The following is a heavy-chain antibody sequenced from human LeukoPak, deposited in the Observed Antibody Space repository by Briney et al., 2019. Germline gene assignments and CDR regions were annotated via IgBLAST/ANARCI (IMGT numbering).Heavy chain of an antibody. CDR2: IIPIFGTA. CDR3: ARDGGGGQWLSSDYYYYMDV. V-gene: IGHV1-69*05. D-gene: IGHD6-19*01. Sequence: SVKVSCKASGGTFSSYAISWVRQAPGQGLEWMGGIIPIFGTANYAQKFQGRVTITTDESTSTAYMELSSLRSEDTAVYYCARDGGGGQWLSSDYYYYMDVWGKGTTVTVSS. CDR1: GGTFSSYA. J-gene: IGHJ6*03.